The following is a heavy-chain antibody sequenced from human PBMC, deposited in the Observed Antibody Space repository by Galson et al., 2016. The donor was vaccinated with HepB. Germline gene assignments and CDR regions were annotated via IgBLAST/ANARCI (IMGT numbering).Heavy chain of an antibody. V-gene: IGHV5-51*01. CDR3: ASRADIVKNWFDP. D-gene: IGHD2-15*01. J-gene: IGHJ5*02. Sequence: QSGAEVKKPGESLKISCKASGYSFNGDWIGWVRQMPGKGLEWMGIIYPGDSDTRYSLSFQGQVTISVDTSISTAYLQWHSLKAPDTAVYYCASRADIVKNWFDPWGQGTLVTVS. CDR1: GYSFNGDW. CDR2: IYPGDSDT.